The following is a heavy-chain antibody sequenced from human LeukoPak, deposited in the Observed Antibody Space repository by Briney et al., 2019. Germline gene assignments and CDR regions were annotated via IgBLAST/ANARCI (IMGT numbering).Heavy chain of an antibody. D-gene: IGHD3-10*01. CDR3: ALWFGELYAFDI. V-gene: IGHV3-64*01. Sequence: GGSLRLSCAASGFTFSSYAMHWARQAPGKGLEYVSAISSNGGSTYYANSVKGRFTISRDNSKNTLYLQMGSLRAEDMAVYYCALWFGELYAFDIWGQGTMVTVSS. CDR2: ISSNGGST. CDR1: GFTFSSYA. J-gene: IGHJ3*02.